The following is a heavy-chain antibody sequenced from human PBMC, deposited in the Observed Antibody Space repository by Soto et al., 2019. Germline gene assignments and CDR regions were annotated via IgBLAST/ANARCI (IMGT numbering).Heavy chain of an antibody. CDR3: ARVYYDILTGLGYFDY. J-gene: IGHJ4*02. Sequence: SVKVSCKASGGTFNTSGISWVRQAPGQGIEWMGGIIPLFGTTNYAQRFKGRVTITADESTSTAYMELSSLRSEDTAVYYCARVYYDILTGLGYFDYWGQGTLVTVSS. V-gene: IGHV1-69*13. D-gene: IGHD3-9*01. CDR1: GGTFNTSG. CDR2: IIPLFGTT.